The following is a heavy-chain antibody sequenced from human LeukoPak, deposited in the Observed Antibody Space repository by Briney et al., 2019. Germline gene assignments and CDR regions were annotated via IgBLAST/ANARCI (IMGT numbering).Heavy chain of an antibody. J-gene: IGHJ6*03. CDR2: IYYSGST. CDR3: ARRTTVTTLGYYYYYMDV. D-gene: IGHD4-11*01. Sequence: PSETLSLTCTVSGGSISSYYWSWIRQPPGKGLEWIGYIYYSGSTNYSPSLKSRVTISVDTSKNQFSLKLSSVTAADTAVYYCARRTTVTTLGYYYYYMDVWGKGTTVTVSS. CDR1: GGSISSYY. V-gene: IGHV4-59*01.